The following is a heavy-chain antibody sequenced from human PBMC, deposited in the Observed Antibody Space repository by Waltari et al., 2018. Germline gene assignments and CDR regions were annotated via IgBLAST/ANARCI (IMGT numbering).Heavy chain of an antibody. D-gene: IGHD3-10*01. CDR1: GFTVSSNY. CDR2: IYSGGST. V-gene: IGHV3-53*01. Sequence: EVQLVESGGGLIQPGGSLRLSCAASGFTVSSNYMSWFRQAPGKGLEWVSVIYSGGSTYYADSVNGRFTISRDNSKNTLYLQMNSLRAEDTAVYYCAREYYYGSGSGFDYWGQGTLVTVSS. J-gene: IGHJ4*02. CDR3: AREYYYGSGSGFDY.